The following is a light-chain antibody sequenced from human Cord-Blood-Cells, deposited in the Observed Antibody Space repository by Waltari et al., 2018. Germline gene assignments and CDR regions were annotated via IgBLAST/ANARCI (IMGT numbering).Light chain of an antibody. CDR2: DVS. J-gene: IGLJ1*01. V-gene: IGLV2-14*03. Sequence: SAQTQLASVSVPPGQTSPLSSTGTSSDAGGYNLSSCYQQHPDKAHKRMIYDVSNRPSGVSNRFSGSKSGNTASLTISGLQAEDEADYYCSSYTSSSTHVFGTGTKVTVL. CDR1: SSDAGGYNL. CDR3: SSYTSSSTHV.